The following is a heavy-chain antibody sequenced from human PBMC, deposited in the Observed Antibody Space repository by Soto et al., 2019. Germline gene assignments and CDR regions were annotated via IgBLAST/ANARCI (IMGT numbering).Heavy chain of an antibody. V-gene: IGHV3-33*01. CDR1: GFTFISYG. J-gene: IGHJ3*02. CDR3: ARDKNTMIVPHDAFDI. CDR2: IWYDGSNK. D-gene: IGHD3-22*01. Sequence: WGSLRLSCAASGFTFISYGMHLFRQSPVKGLEWVAVIWYDGSNKYYADSVKGRFTISRDNSKNTLYLQMNSLRAEDTAVYYCARDKNTMIVPHDAFDIWGQGTMVTVSS.